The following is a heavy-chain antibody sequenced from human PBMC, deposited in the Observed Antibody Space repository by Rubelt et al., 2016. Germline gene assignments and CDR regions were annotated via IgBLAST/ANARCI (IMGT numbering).Heavy chain of an antibody. CDR3: ARHLSGYYYGMDV. D-gene: IGHD3-10*01. Sequence: QVQLVQSGAEVKKPGSSVKVSCKASGGTFSSYAISGVRQAPVQGLEWMGRIIPILGIANYAQKFQGRVTITADKSTSRDYTALSSVRSADTAVYYCARHLSGYYYGMDVWGKGTTVTVSS. V-gene: IGHV1-69*04. J-gene: IGHJ6*04. CDR1: GGTFSSYA. CDR2: IIPILGIA.